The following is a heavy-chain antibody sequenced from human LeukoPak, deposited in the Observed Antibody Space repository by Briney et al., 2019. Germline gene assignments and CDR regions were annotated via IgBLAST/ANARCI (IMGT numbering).Heavy chain of an antibody. CDR3: ARQEYQLLPIDY. CDR2: IYYSGST. CDR1: GGSISSSSYY. Sequence: SETLSLTCTVSGGSISSSSYYWGWIRQPPGKGLEWIGSIYYSGSTYYNPSLKSRVTISVDTFKNQLSLKLSSVTAADTAVYYCARQEYQLLPIDYWGQGTLVTVSS. V-gene: IGHV4-39*01. J-gene: IGHJ4*02. D-gene: IGHD2-2*01.